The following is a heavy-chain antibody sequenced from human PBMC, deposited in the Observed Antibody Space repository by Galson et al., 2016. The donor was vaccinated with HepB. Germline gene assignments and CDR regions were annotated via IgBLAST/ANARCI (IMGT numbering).Heavy chain of an antibody. D-gene: IGHD3-16*01. CDR1: GASFSENY. CDR2: INHRGST. Sequence: SETLSLTCGVSGASFSENYWSWIRQPPGKGLEWIGEINHRGSTNYIPSLKSRVTISVDTSKHQFSLKLTSATTEDTAVYFCARVTVGRYGPQGTFDVWGQGTLVTVSS. J-gene: IGHJ3*01. V-gene: IGHV4-34*01. CDR3: ARVTVGRYGPQGTFDV.